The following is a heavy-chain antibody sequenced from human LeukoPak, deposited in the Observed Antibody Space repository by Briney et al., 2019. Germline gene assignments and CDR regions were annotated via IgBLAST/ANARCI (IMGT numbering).Heavy chain of an antibody. CDR2: IWYDGGNK. V-gene: IGHV3-33*01. Sequence: PGRSLRLSCAASGFTFSTYGMHWVRQAPGKGLEWVAVIWYDGGNKFYAVSVKGRFTVSRDNSQNTLYLQMSSLRAEDTAVYYCARERGSYYTHFDYWGQGTLVTVSS. CDR3: ARERGSYYTHFDY. CDR1: GFTFSTYG. J-gene: IGHJ4*02. D-gene: IGHD3-10*01.